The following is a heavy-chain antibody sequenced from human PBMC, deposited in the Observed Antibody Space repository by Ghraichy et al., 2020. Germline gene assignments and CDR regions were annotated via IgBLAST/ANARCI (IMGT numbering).Heavy chain of an antibody. D-gene: IGHD6-13*01. CDR2: IDPSDSSS. Sequence: GGSLRLSCKGSGYSFTNYWISWVRQMPGKGLEWMGRIDPSDSSSTYRPSFQGHVTLSVDKSINTAYVQWSSLKASDTAMYFCARHPKVLATSGPGYWGQGTLVTVSS. J-gene: IGHJ4*02. V-gene: IGHV5-10-1*01. CDR1: GYSFTNYW. CDR3: ARHPKVLATSGPGY.